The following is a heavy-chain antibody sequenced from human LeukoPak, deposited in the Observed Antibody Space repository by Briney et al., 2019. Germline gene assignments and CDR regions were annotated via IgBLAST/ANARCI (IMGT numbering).Heavy chain of an antibody. CDR3: AKAPYCTNGVCYDY. CDR2: ISYDGSNK. D-gene: IGHD2-8*01. J-gene: IGHJ4*02. V-gene: IGHV3-30*18. Sequence: PGGSLRLSCAASGFTFSSHGMHWVRQAPGKGLEWVAVISYDGSNKYYADSVKGRFTISRDNSKNTLYLQMNSLRAEDTAVYYCAKAPYCTNGVCYDYWGQGTLVTVSS. CDR1: GFTFSSHG.